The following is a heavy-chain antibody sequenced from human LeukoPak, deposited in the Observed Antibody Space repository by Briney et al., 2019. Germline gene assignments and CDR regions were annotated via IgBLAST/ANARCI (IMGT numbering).Heavy chain of an antibody. Sequence: SQTLSLTCTVSGGSISSGTYYWSWIRQPAGKGLEWIGRIYTSGSTNYNPSLKSRVTISVDTSKNQFSLKLSSVTAADTAIYYCAKSGGYGLIDYWGQGTLVTVSS. J-gene: IGHJ4*02. V-gene: IGHV4-61*02. D-gene: IGHD1-26*01. CDR3: AKSGGYGLIDY. CDR2: IYTSGST. CDR1: GGSISSGTYY.